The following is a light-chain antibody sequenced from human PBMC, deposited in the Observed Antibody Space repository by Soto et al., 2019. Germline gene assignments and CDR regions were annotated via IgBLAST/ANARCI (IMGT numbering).Light chain of an antibody. Sequence: PVLTRPPSAVDTAGQRVTISCSGDSSSIERNTVSWYQQLPGMAPKLLIYLNSRRPSGVPDRFSGSKSGTSASLAISGLQSEDEAEYYCATWDDSLNLLYVFGTGTKVTVL. V-gene: IGLV1-44*01. CDR1: SSSIERNT. CDR2: LNS. J-gene: IGLJ1*01. CDR3: ATWDDSLNLLYV.